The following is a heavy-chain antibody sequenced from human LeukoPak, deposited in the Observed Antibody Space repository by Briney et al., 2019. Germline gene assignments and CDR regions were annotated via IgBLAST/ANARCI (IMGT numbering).Heavy chain of an antibody. CDR2: INSDGSST. CDR3: ARDRWGYNYDSSGYYIGY. CDR1: GFTFSSYW. Sequence: QPGGSLRLSCAASGFTFSSYWMHWVRHAPGKGLMWVSRINSDGSSTNYADSVKGRFTISRDNAKNTLCLQMNSLRDEDTAVYYCARDRWGYNYDSSGYYIGYWGQGTLVTVSS. D-gene: IGHD3-22*01. V-gene: IGHV3-74*01. J-gene: IGHJ4*02.